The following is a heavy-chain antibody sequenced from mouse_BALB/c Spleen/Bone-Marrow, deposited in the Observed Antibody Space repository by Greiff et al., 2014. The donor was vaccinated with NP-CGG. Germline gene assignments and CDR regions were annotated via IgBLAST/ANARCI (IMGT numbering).Heavy chain of an antibody. CDR3: ARGGGAYYGNYWFAY. J-gene: IGHJ3*01. CDR1: GFTFSSYG. Sequence: EVQLVESGGDLVKPGGSLKLSCAASGFTFSSYGMSWVRQTPDKRLEWVATISSCGSYTYYPDSVKGRFTISRDNAKNTLYLQMSSLKSEDTAMYYCARGGGAYYGNYWFAYWGQGTLVTVSA. CDR2: ISSCGSYT. V-gene: IGHV5-6*01. D-gene: IGHD2-10*01.